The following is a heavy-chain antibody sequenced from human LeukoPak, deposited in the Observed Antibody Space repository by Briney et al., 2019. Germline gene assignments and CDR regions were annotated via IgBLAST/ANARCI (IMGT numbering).Heavy chain of an antibody. D-gene: IGHD3-10*01. V-gene: IGHV6-1*01. CDR1: GDSVSSNSPS. CDR3: ARKQAGGAFDI. J-gene: IGHJ3*02. Sequence: SQTLSLTCAISGDSVSSNSPSWNWIRQSPSRGFEWLARTYYRSKWYNDYAVSVKSRITISPDTSKNQFSLQLNSVTPEDTAVYYCARKQAGGAFDIWGQGTMVTVSS. CDR2: TYYRSKWYN.